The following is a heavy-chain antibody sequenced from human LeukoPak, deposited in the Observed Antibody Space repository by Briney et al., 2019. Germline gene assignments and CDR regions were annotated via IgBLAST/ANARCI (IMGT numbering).Heavy chain of an antibody. Sequence: GGSLRLSCAVSGITLSNYGMSWVRQAPGKGLEWVAGISDSGGRTNYADSVKGRFTISRDNPKNTLYLPMNSLRAEHTTVYFCAKRGIVIRVILVGFHKEAYYFDSWGQGALVTVSS. CDR2: ISDSGGRT. CDR3: AKRGIVIRVILVGFHKEAYYFDS. D-gene: IGHD3-16*01. CDR1: GITLSNYG. J-gene: IGHJ4*02. V-gene: IGHV3-23*01.